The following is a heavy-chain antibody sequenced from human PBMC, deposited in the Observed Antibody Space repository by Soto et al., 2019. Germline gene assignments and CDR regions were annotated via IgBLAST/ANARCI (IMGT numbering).Heavy chain of an antibody. J-gene: IGHJ5*02. CDR3: ARIPVDTYMINWFDP. Sequence: SESLSLTCTVSGGSVSSGDYYWSWIRQPPGKGLEWIGYIYYSGSTNYNPSLKSRVSISLDTSKNQFSLRLTSVTAADTAVYYCARIPVDTYMINWFDPWGQGTLVTVSS. CDR1: GGSVSSGDYY. D-gene: IGHD5-18*01. CDR2: IYYSGST. V-gene: IGHV4-61*08.